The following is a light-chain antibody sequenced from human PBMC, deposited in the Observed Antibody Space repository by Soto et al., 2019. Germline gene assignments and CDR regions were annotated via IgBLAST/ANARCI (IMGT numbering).Light chain of an antibody. J-gene: IGLJ1*01. Sequence: QSVLTQPPSVSAAPGQEDTISCSGSSSNIAANSVSWYQHLPGTAPKLLIYDSDSRPSGIPARFSGAKSGTSATLGITGLQTGDEADYYCGAWENSLPVYVFGSGTKLTVL. CDR2: DSD. V-gene: IGLV1-51*01. CDR1: SSNIAANS. CDR3: GAWENSLPVYV.